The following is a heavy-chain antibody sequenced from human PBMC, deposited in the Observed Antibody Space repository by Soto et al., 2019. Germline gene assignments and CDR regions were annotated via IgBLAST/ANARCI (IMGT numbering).Heavy chain of an antibody. J-gene: IGHJ4*02. CDR3: ARDKITGLFDY. V-gene: IGHV4-34*01. CDR1: GGSFSGYY. Sequence: QVQLQQWGAGLLKPSETLSLTCAVYGGSFSGYYWTWIRQPPGTGLEWIGEINHSGSTNYNPSLKSRVTLSVDTSKNQFSLKLTSVTAADTAVSYCARDKITGLFDYWGQGTLVTVSS. D-gene: IGHD2-8*02. CDR2: INHSGST.